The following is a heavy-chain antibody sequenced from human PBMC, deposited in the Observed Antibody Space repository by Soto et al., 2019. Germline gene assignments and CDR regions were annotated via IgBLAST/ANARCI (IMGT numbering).Heavy chain of an antibody. D-gene: IGHD2-15*01. CDR1: GGTFSSYT. CDR3: ARDRDCSFFSGGGSRYSRFDP. CDR2: IIPILGIA. J-gene: IGHJ5*02. Sequence: QVQLVQSGAEVKKPGSSVKVSCKASGGTFSSYTISWVRQAPGQGLEWMGRIIPILGIANYAHKFQGRVTTTADKSTSTACTELSSLRSEDTAVYYCARDRDCSFFSGGGSRYSRFDPWGQGTLVTVSS. V-gene: IGHV1-69*08.